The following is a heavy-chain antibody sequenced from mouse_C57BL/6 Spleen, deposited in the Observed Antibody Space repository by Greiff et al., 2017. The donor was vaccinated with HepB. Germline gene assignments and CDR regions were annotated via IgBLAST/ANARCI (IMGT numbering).Heavy chain of an antibody. D-gene: IGHD2-3*01. J-gene: IGHJ4*01. V-gene: IGHV5-16*01. CDR2: INYDGSST. CDR1: GFTFSDYY. CDR3: ARWLLPYAMDY. Sequence: EVQLVESEGGLVQPGSSMKLSCTASGFTFSDYYMAWVRQVPEKGLEWVANINYDGSSTYYLDSLKSRFIISRDNPKNILYLQMSSLKSEDTATYYCARWLLPYAMDYWGQGTSVTVSS.